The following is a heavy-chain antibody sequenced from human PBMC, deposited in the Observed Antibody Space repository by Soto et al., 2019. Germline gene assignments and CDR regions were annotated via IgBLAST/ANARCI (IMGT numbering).Heavy chain of an antibody. Sequence: QVQLVESGGGVVQPGRSLRLSCAVSGFTFSRYGMHWVRQAPGKGLEWAAIIWNDGSKKYYADSVKGRFTISRDNSKSPLYLQMDSLRADDTAGYYGARENHHTSGDPHFDYWGQGTLVTVSS. CDR1: GFTFSRYG. CDR3: ARENHHTSGDPHFDY. V-gene: IGHV3-33*01. D-gene: IGHD2-8*01. CDR2: IWNDGSKK. J-gene: IGHJ4*02.